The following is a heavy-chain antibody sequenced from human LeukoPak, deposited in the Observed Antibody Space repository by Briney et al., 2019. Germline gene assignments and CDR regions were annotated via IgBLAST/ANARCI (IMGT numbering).Heavy chain of an antibody. Sequence: GESLKISCKGSGYSFTTYWIGWVRQMPGKGLEWMGFFYPGDSDTRYSPSFQGQVTISADKSISTAYLQWSSLEASDTAMYYCARQDYGGNSVRIFDYWGQGTLVTVSS. J-gene: IGHJ4*02. CDR1: GYSFTTYW. V-gene: IGHV5-51*01. CDR3: ARQDYGGNSVRIFDY. D-gene: IGHD4-23*01. CDR2: FYPGDSDT.